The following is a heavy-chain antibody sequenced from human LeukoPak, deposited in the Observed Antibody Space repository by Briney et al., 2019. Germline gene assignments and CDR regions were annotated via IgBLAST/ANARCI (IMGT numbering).Heavy chain of an antibody. CDR3: ARAYGDYGSWKDYYYYYYMDV. V-gene: IGHV4-39*01. D-gene: IGHD4-17*01. J-gene: IGHJ6*03. CDR2: IYYSGST. CDR1: GGSISSSSYY. Sequence: SETLSLTYTVSGGSISSSSYYWGWIRQPPGKGLERIGSIYYSGSTYYNPSLESRVTISVDTSKNQFSLKLSSVTAADTAVYYCARAYGDYGSWKDYYYYYYMDVWGKGTTVTVSS.